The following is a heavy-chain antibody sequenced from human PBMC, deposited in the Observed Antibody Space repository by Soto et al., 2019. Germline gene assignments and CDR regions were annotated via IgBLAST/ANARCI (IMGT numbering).Heavy chain of an antibody. D-gene: IGHD2-15*01. J-gene: IGHJ4*02. Sequence: QVQLQESGPGLVKPSQTLSLTCTVSGGSISSGNYYWSWIRQPLGKGLEWIGFISYSGSAYYNPSLKSRVTISVDTSKNQFSLNLSFVTAADTAVYYCATMGTPATGLYYFDYWGQGTLVTVSS. CDR1: GGSISSGNYY. V-gene: IGHV4-30-4*01. CDR3: ATMGTPATGLYYFDY. CDR2: ISYSGSA.